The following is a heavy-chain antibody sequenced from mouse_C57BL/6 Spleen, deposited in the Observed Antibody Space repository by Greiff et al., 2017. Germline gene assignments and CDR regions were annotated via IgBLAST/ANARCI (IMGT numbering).Heavy chain of an antibody. V-gene: IGHV1-64*01. D-gene: IGHD1-1*01. CDR2: IHPNSGST. J-gene: IGHJ3*01. Sequence: QVQLQQSGAELVKPGASVKLSCKASGYTFTSYWMHWVKQRPGQGLEWIGMIHPNSGSTNYNEKFKSKATLTVDKSSSTAYMQLSSLTSEDSAVYYCVGSRSSWFAYWGQGTLVTVSA. CDR1: GYTFTSYW. CDR3: VGSRSSWFAY.